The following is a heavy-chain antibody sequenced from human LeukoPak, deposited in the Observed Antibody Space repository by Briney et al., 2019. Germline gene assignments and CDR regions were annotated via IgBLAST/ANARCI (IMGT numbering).Heavy chain of an antibody. D-gene: IGHD2-2*01. J-gene: IGHJ5*02. CDR3: ARSLSGSPGPAAPGRSWFDP. Sequence: SETLSLTCTVSGGSISSYYWSWIRQPAGKGLEWIGRIYTSGSTNYNPSLKSRVTISVDTSKNQFSLKLSSVTAADTAVYYCARSLSGSPGPAAPGRSWFDPWGQGTLVTVSS. CDR2: IYTSGST. V-gene: IGHV4-4*07. CDR1: GGSISSYY.